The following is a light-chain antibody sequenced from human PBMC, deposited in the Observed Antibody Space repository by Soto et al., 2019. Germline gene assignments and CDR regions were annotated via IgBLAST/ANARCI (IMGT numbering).Light chain of an antibody. CDR3: QQSYSNPRLT. CDR2: GAS. J-gene: IGKJ4*01. CDR1: QSISSY. V-gene: IGKV1-39*01. Sequence: DIQMTQSPSSLSASVGDRVTITCRASQSISSYVYWYQQKPGKAPKLLIYGASSLQSGVPSRFSGSGSGTDFTLTISSLQPEDFATDYCQQSYSNPRLTFGGGTKVEIK.